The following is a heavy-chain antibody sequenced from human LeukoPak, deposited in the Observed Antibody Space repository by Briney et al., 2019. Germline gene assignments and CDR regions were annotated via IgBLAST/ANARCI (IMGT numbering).Heavy chain of an antibody. CDR1: GFSFSSFS. D-gene: IGHD6-13*01. Sequence: GGSLRLSCAASGFSFSSFSMNWVRQAPGKGLEWVSSISSSSGYKYYADSMKGRFTVSRANAKNSLYLQMNSLRVEDTAVYFCAREGLAAAGLDYWGQGTLVTVSS. V-gene: IGHV3-21*01. CDR3: AREGLAAAGLDY. J-gene: IGHJ4*02. CDR2: ISSSSGYK.